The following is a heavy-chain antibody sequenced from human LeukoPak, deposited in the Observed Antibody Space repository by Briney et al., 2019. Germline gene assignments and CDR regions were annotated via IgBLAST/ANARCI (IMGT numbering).Heavy chain of an antibody. Sequence: PSETLSLTCTVSGGSISSYYWSWIRQPPGKGLEWIGYIYYTGSTNYNPSLKSRVTISVDTSKNQFSLKLSSVTAADTAVYYCATLTGYSSESWFDPWGRGILVTVSS. V-gene: IGHV4-59*01. CDR3: ATLTGYSSESWFDP. CDR1: GGSISSYY. D-gene: IGHD3-9*01. J-gene: IGHJ5*02. CDR2: IYYTGST.